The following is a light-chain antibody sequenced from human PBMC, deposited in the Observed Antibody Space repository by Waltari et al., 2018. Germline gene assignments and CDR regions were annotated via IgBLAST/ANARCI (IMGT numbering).Light chain of an antibody. J-gene: IGLJ1*01. V-gene: IGLV3-25*03. Sequence: SYELTQPPSVSVSPGPTARITCSGDALPKQYVCWYQQKSGQAPLLIIYKDTERPSGIPERFSGSSSGTTVTLTISGVQAEDEADYYCQSADTSGTSVFGTGTWVTVL. CDR2: KDT. CDR3: QSADTSGTSV. CDR1: ALPKQY.